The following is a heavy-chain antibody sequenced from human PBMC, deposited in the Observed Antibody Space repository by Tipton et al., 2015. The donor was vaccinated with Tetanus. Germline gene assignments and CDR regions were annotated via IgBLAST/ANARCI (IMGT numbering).Heavy chain of an antibody. V-gene: IGHV4-59*01. D-gene: IGHD3-10*01. CDR1: GGSISTYH. J-gene: IGHJ4*02. Sequence: TLSLTCTVSGGSISTYHWNWIRQSPGKGLEWIGYIDYFGSTKYNPSLKSRVAMSVDTSKNQLSLRLNSVTSADTAVYYCARDYFGSGSNYYFDYWGQGSQVSVSS. CDR2: IDYFGST. CDR3: ARDYFGSGSNYYFDY.